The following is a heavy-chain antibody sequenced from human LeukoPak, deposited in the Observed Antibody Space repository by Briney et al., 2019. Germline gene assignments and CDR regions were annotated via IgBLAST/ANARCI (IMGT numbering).Heavy chain of an antibody. V-gene: IGHV3-30*02. Sequence: HPGGSLRLSCAASGFTFSSYGMHWVRQAPGKGLEWVAVIWYDGSNKYYADSVKGRFTISRDNSKNTLYLQMNSLRGEDTAVYYCAKDALDTASLSPFDYWGQGTLVTVSS. CDR3: AKDALDTASLSPFDY. J-gene: IGHJ4*02. CDR1: GFTFSSYG. D-gene: IGHD5-18*01. CDR2: IWYDGSNK.